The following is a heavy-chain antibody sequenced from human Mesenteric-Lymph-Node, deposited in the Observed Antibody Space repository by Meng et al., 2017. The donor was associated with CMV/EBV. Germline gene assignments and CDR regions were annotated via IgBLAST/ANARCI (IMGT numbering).Heavy chain of an antibody. Sequence: AGSGESISSSFWWSWVRQPQGKGLEWIGEVYHSGGSNYNPSLKSRVTISVDKSKNQFSLNLSSVTAADTAVYYCARVRYSWGSYFDYWGQGTLVTVSS. J-gene: IGHJ4*02. CDR1: GESISSSFW. CDR2: VYHSGGS. V-gene: IGHV4-4*02. CDR3: ARVRYSWGSYFDY. D-gene: IGHD3-10*01.